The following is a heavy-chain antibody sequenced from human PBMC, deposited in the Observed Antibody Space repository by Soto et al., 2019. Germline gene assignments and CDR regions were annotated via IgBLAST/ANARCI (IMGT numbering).Heavy chain of an antibody. CDR2: VNQSGTS. V-gene: IGHV4-4*02. CDR1: GDSTRSRYW. CDR3: ARRTYDCQLLFHYYYGMDV. Sequence: PSETLSLTCGVSGDSTRSRYWWTWLRRPPGRGLEWIGEVNQSGTSNYNPSLKSRVTISVDTSKNQFSLKLSSVTAADTAVYYCARRTYDCQLLFHYYYGMDVWGQGTTVTVSS. D-gene: IGHD2-2*01. J-gene: IGHJ6*02.